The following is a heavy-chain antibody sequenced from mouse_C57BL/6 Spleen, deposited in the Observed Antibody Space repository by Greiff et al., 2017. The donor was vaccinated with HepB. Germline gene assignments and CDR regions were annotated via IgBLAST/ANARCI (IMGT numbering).Heavy chain of an antibody. CDR3: ARDYSNYPY. J-gene: IGHJ4*01. D-gene: IGHD2-5*01. V-gene: IGHV3-6*01. CDR2: ISYDGSN. Sequence: EVQRVESGPGLVKPSQSLSLTCSVTGYSITSGYYWNWIRQFPGNKLEWMGYISYDGSNNYNPSLKNRISITRDTSKNQFFLKLNSVTTEDTATYYCARDYSNYPYWGQGTSVTVSS. CDR1: GYSITSGYY.